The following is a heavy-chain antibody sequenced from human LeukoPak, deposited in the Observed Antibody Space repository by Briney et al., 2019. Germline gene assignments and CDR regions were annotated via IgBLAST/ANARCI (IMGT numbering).Heavy chain of an antibody. CDR1: GGSISSSSYY. Sequence: SETLSLTCTVSGGSISSSSYYWGWIRQPPGKGLEGIGSIYYSGSTYYNPSLKSRVTISVDTSKNQFSLKLSSVTAADTAVYYCATTDYGGKGSDPWGQGTLVTVSS. CDR2: IYYSGST. CDR3: ATTDYGGKGSDP. D-gene: IGHD4-23*01. J-gene: IGHJ5*02. V-gene: IGHV4-39*01.